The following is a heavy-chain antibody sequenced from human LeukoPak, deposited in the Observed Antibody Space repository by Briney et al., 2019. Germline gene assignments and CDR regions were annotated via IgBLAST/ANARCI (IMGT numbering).Heavy chain of an antibody. J-gene: IGHJ4*02. CDR2: ISDSGDYT. Sequence: TGGSLRLSCAGSGFTFSSYAMSWVRQARGQGLEWVSVISDSGDYTSYADSVRGRFTISRDNSRNTLYLQMISLRPEDTAVYYCAKDTSIGKYCTNGVCSPFDYWGQGTLVTVSS. D-gene: IGHD2-8*01. V-gene: IGHV3-23*01. CDR1: GFTFSSYA. CDR3: AKDTSIGKYCTNGVCSPFDY.